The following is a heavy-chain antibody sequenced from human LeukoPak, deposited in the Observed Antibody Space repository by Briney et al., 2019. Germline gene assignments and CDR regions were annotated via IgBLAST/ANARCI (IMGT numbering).Heavy chain of an antibody. CDR1: GGSFSGYY. Sequence: SETLSLTCAVYGGSFSGYYWSWIRQPPGKGLEWIGEINHSGGTKYNPSLKSRVTISVDTSKNQFSLKLSSVTAADTAVYYCARGSRYFDLWGRGTLVTVSS. J-gene: IGHJ2*01. CDR2: INHSGGT. CDR3: ARGSRYFDL. V-gene: IGHV4-34*01.